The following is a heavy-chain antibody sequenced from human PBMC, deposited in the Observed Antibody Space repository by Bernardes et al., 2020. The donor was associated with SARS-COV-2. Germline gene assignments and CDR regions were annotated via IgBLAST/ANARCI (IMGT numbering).Heavy chain of an antibody. D-gene: IGHD2-2*01. J-gene: IGHJ4*02. CDR1: GYSFANYG. Sequence: VKVSCKTSGYSFANYGVSWVRQAPGQGPEWMGWISGYNGNTDYAQKFQGRVTMTTDTSTSTTYMELRSLRSDDTAVYYCARDRGYCGKTACYHHNFDSWGQGTLVTVSS. V-gene: IGHV1-18*04. CDR3: ARDRGYCGKTACYHHNFDS. CDR2: ISGYNGNT.